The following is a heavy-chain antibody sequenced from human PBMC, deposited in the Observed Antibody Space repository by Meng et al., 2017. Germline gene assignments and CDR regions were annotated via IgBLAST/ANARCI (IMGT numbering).Heavy chain of an antibody. D-gene: IGHD6-13*01. CDR3: ARVGSSWYYYYYGMDV. CDR1: GGSFSGYY. J-gene: IGHJ6*02. V-gene: IGHV4-34*01. Sequence: QAPLQQWGAGLLKPSETLSLTCAVYGGSFSGYYWSWIRQPPGQGLEWIGEINHSGSTNYNPSLKSRVTISVDTSKNQFSLKLSSVTAADTAVYYCARVGSSWYYYYYGMDVWGQGTTVTVSS. CDR2: INHSGST.